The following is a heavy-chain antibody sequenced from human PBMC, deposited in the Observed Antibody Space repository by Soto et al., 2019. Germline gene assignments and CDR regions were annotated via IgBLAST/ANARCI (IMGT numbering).Heavy chain of an antibody. CDR1: GFTFSNDG. D-gene: IGHD1-1*01. Sequence: GESLKISCVASGFTFSNDGMIWVRQAPGKGLEWVATISSDGRNEHYSNSVEGRFSVSRDNSKNTLYLQMNSLRGEDTAMYYCARGGTPHFDYWGQGALVTVSS. CDR3: ARGGTPHFDY. V-gene: IGHV3-30*03. CDR2: ISSDGRNE. J-gene: IGHJ4*02.